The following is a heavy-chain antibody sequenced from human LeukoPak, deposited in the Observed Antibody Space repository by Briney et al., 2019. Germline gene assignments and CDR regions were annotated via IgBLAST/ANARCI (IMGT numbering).Heavy chain of an antibody. CDR3: ARPDEDRGYSYGYNY. Sequence: SVKVSCKASGGTFSSYAISWARQAPGQGLEWMGGIIPIFGTANYAQKFQGRVTITADESTSTAYMELSSLRSEDTAVYYCARPDEDRGYSYGYNYWGQGTLVTVSS. V-gene: IGHV1-69*13. CDR2: IIPIFGTA. CDR1: GGTFSSYA. D-gene: IGHD5-18*01. J-gene: IGHJ4*02.